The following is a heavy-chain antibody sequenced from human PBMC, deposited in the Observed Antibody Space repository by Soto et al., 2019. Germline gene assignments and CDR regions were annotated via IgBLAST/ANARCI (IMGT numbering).Heavy chain of an antibody. CDR2: ISYDGSNK. CDR1: GFTFSSYA. D-gene: IGHD3-9*01. Sequence: GGSLRLSCAASGFTFSSYAMHWDRQAPGKGLEWVAVISYDGSNKYYADSVKGRFTISRDNSKNTLYLQMNSLRAEDTAVYYCARASDYDILTGRPAAFDIWGQGTMVTVSS. J-gene: IGHJ3*02. V-gene: IGHV3-30-3*01. CDR3: ARASDYDILTGRPAAFDI.